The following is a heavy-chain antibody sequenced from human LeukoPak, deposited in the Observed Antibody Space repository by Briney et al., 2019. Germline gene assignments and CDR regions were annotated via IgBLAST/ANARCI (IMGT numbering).Heavy chain of an antibody. CDR3: ARELRFLEWREGGFGY. V-gene: IGHV3-21*01. CDR1: GFTFSSYS. CDR2: ISSSSSYI. J-gene: IGHJ4*02. Sequence: GGSLRLSCAASGFTFSSYSMNWVRQAPGKGLEWVSSISSSSSYIYYADSVKGRFTVSRDNAKNSLYLQMNSLRAEDTAVYYCARELRFLEWREGGFGYWGQGTLVTVSS. D-gene: IGHD3-3*01.